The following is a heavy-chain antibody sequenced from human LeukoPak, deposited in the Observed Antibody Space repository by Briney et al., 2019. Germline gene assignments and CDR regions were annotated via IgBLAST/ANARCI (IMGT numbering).Heavy chain of an antibody. Sequence: SQTLSLTCAISGDSFSSNSAAWNWIRQSPSRGLEWLGRTYYRSKLYNDYAVSVKSRITINPDTSKNQFSLQLNSVTPEDTAVYYCARGRVRGKDYYYGMDVWGQGTTVTVSS. CDR1: GDSFSSNSAA. V-gene: IGHV6-1*01. J-gene: IGHJ6*02. D-gene: IGHD3-10*01. CDR2: TYYRSKLYN. CDR3: ARGRVRGKDYYYGMDV.